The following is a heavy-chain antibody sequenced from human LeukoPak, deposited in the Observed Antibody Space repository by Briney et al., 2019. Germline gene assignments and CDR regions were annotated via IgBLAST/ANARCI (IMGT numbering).Heavy chain of an antibody. CDR3: TRYNNDHFDY. CDR1: GFTFGGYG. Sequence: GGSLRLSCAGSGFTFGGYGMHWFRQTPGKGLEWVAVIAYNGSRAFYADSVKGQFTISRDNSKNTMSVQMDDLRAEDTAVYYCTRYNNDHFDYWGQGTLVTVSS. D-gene: IGHD1-14*01. V-gene: IGHV3-33*01. J-gene: IGHJ4*02. CDR2: IAYNGSRA.